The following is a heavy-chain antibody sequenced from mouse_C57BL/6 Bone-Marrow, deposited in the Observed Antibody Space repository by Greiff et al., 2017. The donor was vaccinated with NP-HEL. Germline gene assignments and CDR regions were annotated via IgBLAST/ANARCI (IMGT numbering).Heavy chain of an antibody. CDR2: IDPETGGT. V-gene: IGHV1-15*01. CDR3: TRHGSSPYWYFDV. Sequence: QVQLQQSGAELVRPGASVTLSCKASGYTFTDYEMHWVKQTPVHGLEWIGAIDPETGGTAYNQKFKGKAILTADKSSSTAYMELRSLTSEDSAVYYCTRHGSSPYWYFDVWGKGTTVTVSS. J-gene: IGHJ1*03. CDR1: GYTFTDYE. D-gene: IGHD1-1*01.